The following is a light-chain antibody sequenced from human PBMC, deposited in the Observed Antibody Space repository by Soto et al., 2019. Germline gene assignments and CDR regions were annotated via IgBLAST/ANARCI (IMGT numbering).Light chain of an antibody. Sequence: QSALTQPASVSGSPGQSITISCTGTSSDVGGYNYVSWYQQHPGKAPKLMIYDVSLRPSGISNRFSGSKSGNTASLTISGLQAEDEADYYCSSYTSTSALVFGTGTKLT. CDR2: DVS. J-gene: IGLJ1*01. CDR3: SSYTSTSALV. CDR1: SSDVGGYNY. V-gene: IGLV2-14*01.